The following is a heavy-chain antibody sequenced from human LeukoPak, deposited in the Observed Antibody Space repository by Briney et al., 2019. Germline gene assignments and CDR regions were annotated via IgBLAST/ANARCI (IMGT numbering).Heavy chain of an antibody. D-gene: IGHD6-13*01. Sequence: ASVKVSCKASGYTFTSYDINWVRQAPGQGLEWMGWMNPNSGNTGYAQKLQGRVTITRNTSISTAYMELSSLRSEDTAVYYCARVRYSSSLNWFDPWGQGTLVTVSS. J-gene: IGHJ5*02. V-gene: IGHV1-8*03. CDR3: ARVRYSSSLNWFDP. CDR1: GYTFTSYD. CDR2: MNPNSGNT.